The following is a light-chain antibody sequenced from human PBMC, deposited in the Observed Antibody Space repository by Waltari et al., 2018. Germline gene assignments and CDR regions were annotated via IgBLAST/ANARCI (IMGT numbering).Light chain of an antibody. V-gene: IGKV4-1*01. CDR3: QQFYSTPYT. CDR1: QSFLYSSNNLNY. J-gene: IGKJ2*01. CDR2: WAS. Sequence: DIVMTQSPDSLAVSLGERATINCKSSQSFLYSSNNLNYLAWYQQKPGQPPKLLIYWASTRESGVPDRFSGSGSGTDFTLTINSLQAEDVAVYYCQQFYSTPYTFGQGTKLEIK.